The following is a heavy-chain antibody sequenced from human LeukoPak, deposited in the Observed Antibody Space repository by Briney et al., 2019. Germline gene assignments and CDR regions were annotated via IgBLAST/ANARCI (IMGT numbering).Heavy chain of an antibody. CDR3: ARARAGAGTFFFDY. J-gene: IGHJ4*02. CDR1: GFTVSSNY. D-gene: IGHD6-13*01. Sequence: PRGSLRLSCAASGFTVSSNYMSWVRQAPGKGLEWVSVIYSGGSTYYADSVKGRFTISRDNSKNTLYLQMNSLRAEDTAVYYCARARAGAGTFFFDYWGQGTLVTVSS. CDR2: IYSGGST. V-gene: IGHV3-53*01.